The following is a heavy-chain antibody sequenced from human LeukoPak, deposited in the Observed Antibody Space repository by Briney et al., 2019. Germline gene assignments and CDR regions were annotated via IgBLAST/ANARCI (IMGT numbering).Heavy chain of an antibody. CDR2: IYYSGST. Sequence: PSETLSLTCTVSGGSISSSSYYWGWIRQPPGKGLEGIGSIYYSGSTYYNPSLKSRVTISVDTSKNQFSLKLSSVTAADTAVYYCASEVSAAGGSWFDPWGQGTLVTVSS. CDR1: GGSISSSSYY. D-gene: IGHD6-13*01. V-gene: IGHV4-39*01. CDR3: ASEVSAAGGSWFDP. J-gene: IGHJ5*02.